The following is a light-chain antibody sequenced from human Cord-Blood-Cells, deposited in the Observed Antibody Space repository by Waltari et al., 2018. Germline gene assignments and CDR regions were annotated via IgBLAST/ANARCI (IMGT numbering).Light chain of an antibody. CDR3: QQYNSDPWT. J-gene: IGKJ1*01. V-gene: IGKV1-5*03. Sequence: DIQMTQSPSTLSASVGDRGTITCRPSQSISSWLAWYQEKPGKAPKLLIYKASSVERRGPSRFSGSGAEAGFTLTISSLQPDDLATYYCQQYNSDPWTFSQGTKVDIK. CDR1: QSISSW. CDR2: KAS.